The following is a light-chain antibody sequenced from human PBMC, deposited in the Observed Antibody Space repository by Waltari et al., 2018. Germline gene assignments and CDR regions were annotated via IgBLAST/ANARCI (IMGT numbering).Light chain of an antibody. J-gene: IGKJ1*01. V-gene: IGKV3-20*01. CDR2: GVS. CDR1: QSVSRT. Sequence: EIVWTQSPGTLSLSPGERATLSCRASQSVSRTLAWYQQTPGQAPKPIINGVSIRATGIPDRFTGSGSGTDFSLTISSLEPEDFAIYFCQHYVRLPATFGQGTKVEIK. CDR3: QHYVRLPAT.